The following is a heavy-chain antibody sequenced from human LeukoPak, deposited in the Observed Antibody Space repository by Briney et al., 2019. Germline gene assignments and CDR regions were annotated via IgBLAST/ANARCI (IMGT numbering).Heavy chain of an antibody. CDR2: ISSSSTNI. Sequence: GGSLRLSCAASGFTFSTYSMNWVRQAPGKGLEWVSYISSSSTNIFYADSVKGRFTISRDNAKNSLFLQMNSLRAEDTAVYYCARDDTVTSHFDYWGQGTLVTVSS. J-gene: IGHJ4*02. V-gene: IGHV3-48*01. D-gene: IGHD4-11*01. CDR3: ARDDTVTSHFDY. CDR1: GFTFSTYS.